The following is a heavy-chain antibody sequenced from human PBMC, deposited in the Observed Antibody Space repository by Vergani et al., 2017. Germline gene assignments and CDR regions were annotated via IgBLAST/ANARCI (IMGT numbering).Heavy chain of an antibody. J-gene: IGHJ6*02. CDR1: GGTFSSNS. V-gene: IGHV1-69*13. CDR3: AREPCTSTSCSYYYYGMDV. Sequence: QGQLAQSGAEVKKPGSSVKVSCKASGGTFSSNSISWVRQAPGQGLEWRGRITPIFGTTNYAQKFQGRVTITADESTSTAYMELSSLRSEDTAVYYCAREPCTSTSCSYYYYGMDVWGQGTTVTVSS. CDR2: ITPIFGTT. D-gene: IGHD2-2*01.